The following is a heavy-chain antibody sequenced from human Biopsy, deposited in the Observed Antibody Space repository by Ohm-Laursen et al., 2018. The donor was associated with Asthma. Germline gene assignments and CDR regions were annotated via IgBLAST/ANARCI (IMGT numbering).Heavy chain of an antibody. CDR2: ISYDGSSI. CDR3: VRDGTDDAFDI. D-gene: IGHD1-1*01. V-gene: IGHV3-30-3*01. Sequence: SLSLSCAASRFTSEMPWVRQAPGKGLEWVAVISYDGSSIYYADSVKGRFTISRDNSKNTLDLQMNSLREEDTAVYYCVRDGTDDAFDIWGQGTVVSVSS. CDR1: RFTSE. J-gene: IGHJ3*02.